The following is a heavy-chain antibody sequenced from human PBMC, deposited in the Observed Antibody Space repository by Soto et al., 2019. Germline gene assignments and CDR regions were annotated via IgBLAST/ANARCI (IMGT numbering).Heavy chain of an antibody. Sequence: GGSLRLSCAASGFTFSQYVLSWVRQAPGGGLEWVSSISGSGSSVYLADSVRGRFAMSRDLSTNTVSLQMNSLTVEDTAIYHCAKVRASYLSAPHSHSATEVCGKGPMVTVSS. CDR1: GFTFSQYV. D-gene: IGHD1-26*01. J-gene: IGHJ6*03. CDR3: AKVRASYLSAPHSHSATEV. V-gene: IGHV3-23*01. CDR2: ISGSGSSV.